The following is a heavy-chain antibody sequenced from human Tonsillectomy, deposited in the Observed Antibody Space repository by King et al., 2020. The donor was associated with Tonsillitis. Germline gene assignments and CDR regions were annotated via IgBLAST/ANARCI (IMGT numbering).Heavy chain of an antibody. CDR3: ARAMGSGWDNSYYFHYMDV. D-gene: IGHD6-19*01. V-gene: IGHV4-34*01. Sequence: VQLQQWGAGLLKPSETLSLTCAVYGGAFSGYYWGWIRQPPGKGLEWLGEINHSGSTNYNPSRKSRVTMSVDTSKNQFSLQLSSVTAADTAVYYCARAMGSGWDNSYYFHYMDVWGIGTTVTVSS. J-gene: IGHJ6*03. CDR1: GGAFSGYY. CDR2: INHSGST.